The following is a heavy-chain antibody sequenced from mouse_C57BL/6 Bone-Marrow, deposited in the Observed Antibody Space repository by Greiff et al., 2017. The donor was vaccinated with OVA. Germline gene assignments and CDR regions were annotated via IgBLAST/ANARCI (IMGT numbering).Heavy chain of an antibody. CDR2: IYPGDGDT. CDR1: GYAFSSSW. J-gene: IGHJ3*01. CDR3: AREDGYDFRFAY. Sequence: VQLVESGPELVKPGASVKISCKASGYAFSSSWMNWVKQRPGKGLEWIGRIYPGDGDTNYNGKFKGKATLTADKSSSTAYMQLSSLTSEDSAVCFCAREDGYDFRFAYWGQGTLVTVSA. V-gene: IGHV1-82*01. D-gene: IGHD2-2*01.